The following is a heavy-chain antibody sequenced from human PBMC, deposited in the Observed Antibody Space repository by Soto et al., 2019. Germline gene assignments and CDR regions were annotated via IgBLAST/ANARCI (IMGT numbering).Heavy chain of an antibody. D-gene: IGHD2-15*01. V-gene: IGHV3-73*02. Sequence: EVQLVESGGGLVQPGGSLKLSCAASGFTFSGSAMHWVRQASGKGLEWVGRIRSKANSYATAYAASVKGRFTISRDDSKNTAYLQMNSLKTEDTDVYYCTSPQRYCSGGSCYGYYFDYWGQGTLVTVSS. CDR1: GFTFSGSA. J-gene: IGHJ4*02. CDR3: TSPQRYCSGGSCYGYYFDY. CDR2: IRSKANSYAT.